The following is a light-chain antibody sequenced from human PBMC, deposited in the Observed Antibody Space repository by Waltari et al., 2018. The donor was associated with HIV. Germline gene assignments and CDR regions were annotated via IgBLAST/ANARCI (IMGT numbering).Light chain of an antibody. J-gene: IGKJ2*01. Sequence: EIVMTQSPATLSVSPGERTTLSCRASQSVSSNLAWYQQKPGQAPRLLIYGASTRATDIPARFSGSGSGTEFTLTITSLQSEDFAFYYCQQYNKGPPSYTFGQGTKLEIK. V-gene: IGKV3-15*01. CDR1: QSVSSN. CDR2: GAS. CDR3: QQYNKGPPSYT.